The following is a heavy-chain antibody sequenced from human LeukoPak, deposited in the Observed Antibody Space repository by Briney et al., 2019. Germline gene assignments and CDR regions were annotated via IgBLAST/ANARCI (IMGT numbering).Heavy chain of an antibody. D-gene: IGHD4-11*01. Sequence: GGSLRLSCAASGFAVSSNYMSWVRQAPGMGLEWVSVIYSGGSTYYADSVKGRFTISRDNSKNTLYLQMNSLRAEDTAVYYCARLGDYSNKDWGQGTLVTVSS. CDR1: GFAVSSNY. CDR3: ARLGDYSNKD. CDR2: IYSGGST. V-gene: IGHV3-53*01. J-gene: IGHJ4*02.